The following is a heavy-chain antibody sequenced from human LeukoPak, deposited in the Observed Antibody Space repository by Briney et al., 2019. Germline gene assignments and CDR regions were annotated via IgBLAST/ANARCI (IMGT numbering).Heavy chain of an antibody. CDR2: MYYSGTT. CDR3: ASREIAAAGSFDY. CDR1: GASVSSFY. V-gene: IGHV4-59*02. Sequence: SETLSLTCTVSGASVSSFYWNWIRQPPGKGLEWIGSMYYSGTTNYDPSFKSRVTISLDTSKNEFSLRLKSLTAADTAVYYCASREIAAAGSFDYWGQGTLVTVSS. D-gene: IGHD6-13*01. J-gene: IGHJ4*02.